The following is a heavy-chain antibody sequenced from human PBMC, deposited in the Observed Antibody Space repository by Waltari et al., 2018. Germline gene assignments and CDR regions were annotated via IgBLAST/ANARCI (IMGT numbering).Heavy chain of an antibody. V-gene: IGHV3-30*01. Sequence: QVQLVESGGGVVQPGRSLRLSCATSGFTFSSYLFHWVRQAPGKGLEWVAIRSYDGSSKYYADSVQGRFTISRDASKKTLYLQMNSLRPDDTALYFCAGGEVVADVWTWGQGTLVTVSS. D-gene: IGHD2-15*01. CDR3: AGGEVVADVWT. CDR1: GFTFSSYL. CDR2: RSYDGSSK. J-gene: IGHJ5*02.